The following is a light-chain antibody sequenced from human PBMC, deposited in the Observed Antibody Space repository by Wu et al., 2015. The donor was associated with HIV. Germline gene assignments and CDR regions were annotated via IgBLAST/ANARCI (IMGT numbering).Light chain of an antibody. Sequence: IVLTQSPGTLSLSPGERATLSCRASQSFSGSYLAWYQQKPGQAPRLLIYGASSRATGIPDKFSGSGSGTDFTLTISRLEPEDFAVYYCQQYGSSPTFGQGTKLEIK. J-gene: IGKJ2*01. CDR1: QSFSGSY. CDR3: QQYGSSPT. V-gene: IGKV3-20*01. CDR2: GAS.